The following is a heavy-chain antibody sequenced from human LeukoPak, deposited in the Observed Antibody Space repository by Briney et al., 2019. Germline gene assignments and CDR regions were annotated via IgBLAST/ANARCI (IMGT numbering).Heavy chain of an antibody. CDR3: TRNCSRTSCSGTFDI. J-gene: IGHJ3*02. CDR1: NGSISSSRYY. CDR2: IYYSGST. Sequence: SETLSLTCTVSNGSISSSRYYWAWIRQPPGKGLEWIGSIYYSGSTHYNPSQKSRVTISVDTSKNQFFLRLSSGTAADTAVYYCTRNCSRTSCSGTFDIWGRGTMVTVSS. D-gene: IGHD2-2*01. V-gene: IGHV4-39*01.